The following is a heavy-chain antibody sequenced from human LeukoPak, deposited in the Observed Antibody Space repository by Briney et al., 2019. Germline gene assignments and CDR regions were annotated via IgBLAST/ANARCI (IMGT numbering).Heavy chain of an antibody. CDR2: IYPSDSYT. J-gene: IGHJ4*02. Sequence: GESLKISCKGSGYSFTSYWIGWVRQMPGKGLEWMGIIYPSDSYTNYSPSFQGHVTISADKSISTAYLQWSSLKASDTAMYYCARHRKRYCSSTSCHETYYFDYWGQGTLVTVSS. V-gene: IGHV5-51*01. D-gene: IGHD2-2*01. CDR3: ARHRKRYCSSTSCHETYYFDY. CDR1: GYSFTSYW.